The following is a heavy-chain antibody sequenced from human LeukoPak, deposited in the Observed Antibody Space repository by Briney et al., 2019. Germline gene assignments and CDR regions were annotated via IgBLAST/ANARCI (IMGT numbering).Heavy chain of an antibody. CDR1: GGTFSSYA. D-gene: IGHD6-13*01. J-gene: IGHJ4*02. V-gene: IGHV1-8*02. CDR3: AREGGYSSSY. CDR2: MNPNSGDT. Sequence: GSSVKVSCKASGGTFSSYAISWVRQAPGQGLEWMGWMNPNSGDTGYAQKFQGRVTVTRNTSISTAYMELSSLRSEDTAVYYCAREGGYSSSYWGQGTLVTVSS.